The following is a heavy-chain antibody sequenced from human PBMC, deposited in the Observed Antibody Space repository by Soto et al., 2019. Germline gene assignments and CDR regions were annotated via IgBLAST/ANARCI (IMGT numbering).Heavy chain of an antibody. CDR1: GGTFSSYA. Sequence: QVQLVQSGAEVKKPGSSVKVSCKASGGTFSSYAISWVRQAPGQGLEWMGGIIPIFGTANYAQKLQGRVTMTRDTSISTAYMELSRLRSDDTAVYYCARDGNAAADYWGQGTLVTVSS. CDR2: IIPIFGTA. CDR3: ARDGNAAADY. J-gene: IGHJ4*02. V-gene: IGHV1-69*06. D-gene: IGHD1-1*01.